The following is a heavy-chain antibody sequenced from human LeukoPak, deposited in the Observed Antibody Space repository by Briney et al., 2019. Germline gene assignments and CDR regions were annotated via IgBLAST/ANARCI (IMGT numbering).Heavy chain of an antibody. D-gene: IGHD6-19*01. J-gene: IGHJ4*02. V-gene: IGHV1-18*01. CDR2: ISAYNGNT. CDR3: ARDMGPGWLVRGWSFDY. CDR1: GYTLTSYG. Sequence: ASVKVFCKASGYTLTSYGISWVRQAPGQGLEWMGWISAYNGNTNYAQKLQGRVTMTTDTSTSIAYMELRSLRSDDTAVYYCARDMGPGWLVRGWSFDYWGQGTLVTVSS.